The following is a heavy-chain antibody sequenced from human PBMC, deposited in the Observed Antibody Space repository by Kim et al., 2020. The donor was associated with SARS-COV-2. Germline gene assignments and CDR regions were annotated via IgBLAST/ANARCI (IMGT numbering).Heavy chain of an antibody. V-gene: IGHV4-34*01. CDR3: ATVRSRGGATTFGRPFDY. Sequence: KSRVTISVDTSKNQFSLKLSSVTAADTAVYYCATVRSRGGATTFGRPFDYWGQGTLVTVSS. D-gene: IGHD1-26*01. J-gene: IGHJ4*02.